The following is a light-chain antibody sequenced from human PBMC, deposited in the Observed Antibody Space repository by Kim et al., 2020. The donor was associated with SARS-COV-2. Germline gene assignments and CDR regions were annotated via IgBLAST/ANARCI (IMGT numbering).Light chain of an antibody. V-gene: IGLV1-51*01. CDR2: DND. CDR1: SSNIGSYY. J-gene: IGLJ2*01. Sequence: GQRVSISGSGSSSNIGSYYVSWFQALPGTAPKLLIHDNDKRPSGIPDRFSGSKSGTSATLGITGLQTGDEADYHCAAWDTSLGAVVFGGGTQLTVL. CDR3: AAWDTSLGAVV.